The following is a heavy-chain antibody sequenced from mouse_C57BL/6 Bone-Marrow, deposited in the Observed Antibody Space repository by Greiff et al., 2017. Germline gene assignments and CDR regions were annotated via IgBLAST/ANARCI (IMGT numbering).Heavy chain of an antibody. V-gene: IGHV1-39*01. CDR3: AREGYDYDYWYFDV. D-gene: IGHD2-4*01. Sequence: EVQLQQSGPELVKPGASVQISCKASGYSFTDYNMNWVKQSNGKSLEWIGVLNPNYGTTSYNQKFKGKATLTVDQSSSTAYMQLNSLTSEDSAVDDCAREGYDYDYWYFDVWGTGTTRTVSS. CDR2: LNPNYGTT. CDR1: GYSFTDYN. J-gene: IGHJ1*03.